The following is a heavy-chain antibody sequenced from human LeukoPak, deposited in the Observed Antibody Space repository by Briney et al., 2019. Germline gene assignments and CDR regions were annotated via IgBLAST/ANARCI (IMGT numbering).Heavy chain of an antibody. J-gene: IGHJ6*03. D-gene: IGHD3-9*01. CDR2: IKQDGSEK. CDR3: ARGVRDILSGYYTDYYFYYMDV. Sequence: GGSLRLSCAASGFTFSSYWMSWVRQAPGKGLEWVANIKQDGSEKYYVDSVKGRFTISRDDAKNSLYLQMNSLRAEDTAVYYCARGVRDILSGYYTDYYFYYMDVWGKGTTVTVSS. CDR1: GFTFSSYW. V-gene: IGHV3-7*01.